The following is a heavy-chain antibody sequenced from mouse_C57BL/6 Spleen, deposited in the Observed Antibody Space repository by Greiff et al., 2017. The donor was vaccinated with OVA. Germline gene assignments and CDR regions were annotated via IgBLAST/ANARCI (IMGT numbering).Heavy chain of an antibody. CDR2: INPSNGGT. CDR1: GYTFTSYW. J-gene: IGHJ3*01. Sequence: QVQLQQSGTELVKPGASVKLSCKASGYTFTSYWMHWVKQRPGQGLEWIGNINPSNGGTNYNEKFKSKATLTVDKSSSTAYMQLSSLTSEDSAVYYCASTGYGSSPAWFAYWGQGTLVTVSA. V-gene: IGHV1-53*01. CDR3: ASTGYGSSPAWFAY. D-gene: IGHD1-1*01.